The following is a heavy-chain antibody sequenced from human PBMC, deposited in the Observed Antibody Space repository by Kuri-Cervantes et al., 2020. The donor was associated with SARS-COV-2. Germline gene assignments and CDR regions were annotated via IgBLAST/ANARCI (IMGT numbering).Heavy chain of an antibody. D-gene: IGHD1-1*01. Sequence: ESLKISCAVSGYSISSGYYWGWIRQPPGKGLEWIGSIYHSGSTYYNPSLKSRVTISVDTSKNQFSLKLSSVTAADTAVYYCAREGDDGGFDYWGQGTLVTVSS. CDR1: GYSISSGYY. J-gene: IGHJ4*02. CDR3: AREGDDGGFDY. CDR2: IYHSGST. V-gene: IGHV4-38-2*02.